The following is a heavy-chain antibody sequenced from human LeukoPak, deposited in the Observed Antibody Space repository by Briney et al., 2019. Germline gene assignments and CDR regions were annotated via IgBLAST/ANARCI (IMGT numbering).Heavy chain of an antibody. D-gene: IGHD5/OR15-5a*01. CDR1: GFSFSSDW. CDR2: IYPGDSDI. V-gene: IGHV5-51*01. Sequence: GESLKISCKGSGFSFSSDWIAWVRQMPGKGLEWMGIIYPGDSDIRYSPSFQGQITISADKSISTAYLQWTSLEASDTAMYYCARLLKLVSAKRVWFDPWGQGTLVTVSS. J-gene: IGHJ5*02. CDR3: ARLLKLVSAKRVWFDP.